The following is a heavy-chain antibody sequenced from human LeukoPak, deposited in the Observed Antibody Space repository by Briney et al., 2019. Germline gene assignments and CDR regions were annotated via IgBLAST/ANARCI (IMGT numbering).Heavy chain of an antibody. Sequence: GGSLRLSCVASGFTFSTNWMSWLPQAPGKGLEWVASIKQDATEKTYVDSVKGRFTISKNNAENSLFLQMNSLRAEDTALYYCARGIAAMVSWGQGTLVTVSS. CDR3: ARGIAAMVS. D-gene: IGHD5-18*01. V-gene: IGHV3-7*03. J-gene: IGHJ5*02. CDR2: IKQDATEK. CDR1: GFTFSTNW.